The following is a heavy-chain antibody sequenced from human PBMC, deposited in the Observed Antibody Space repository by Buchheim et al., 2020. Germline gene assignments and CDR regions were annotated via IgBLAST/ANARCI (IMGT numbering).Heavy chain of an antibody. J-gene: IGHJ4*02. D-gene: IGHD1-26*01. Sequence: QLQLQESGPGLVKPSETLSLTCTVSGGSISSSSYYWGWIRQPPGKGLVWIGSIYYSGSTYYNPSLKSRGTISVDTSKNQFSLKLSSVTAADTAMYYCAREGGSYLIYFDYWGQGTL. CDR2: IYYSGST. V-gene: IGHV4-39*07. CDR3: AREGGSYLIYFDY. CDR1: GGSISSSSYY.